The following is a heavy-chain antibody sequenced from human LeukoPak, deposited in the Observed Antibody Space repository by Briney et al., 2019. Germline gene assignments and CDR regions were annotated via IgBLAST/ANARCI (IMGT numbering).Heavy chain of an antibody. CDR3: ARDGGHSTDLDY. V-gene: IGHV3-7*01. Sequence: GGPLRLSCATSGFTFSRHWMTWVRQAPGKGPEWVANIKQDGSERYYVHSVKGRFTISRDNAKNSLYLQMNSLRAEDTAVYYCARDGGHSTDLDYWGQGILVTVSS. CDR2: IKQDGSER. J-gene: IGHJ4*02. D-gene: IGHD2-8*02. CDR1: GFTFSRHW.